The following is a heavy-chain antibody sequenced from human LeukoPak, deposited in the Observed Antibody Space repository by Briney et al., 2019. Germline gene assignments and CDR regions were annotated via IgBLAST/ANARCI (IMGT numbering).Heavy chain of an antibody. Sequence: SGKVSCKASGGTFSSYAISWVRQAPGQGLEWMGRIIPIFGTANYAQKFQGRVTITTDESTSTAYMEPSSLRSEDTAVYYCARGVKPNPYYFDYWGQGTLVTVSS. D-gene: IGHD2-21*01. V-gene: IGHV1-69*05. CDR3: ARGVKPNPYYFDY. CDR1: GGTFSSYA. J-gene: IGHJ4*02. CDR2: IIPIFGTA.